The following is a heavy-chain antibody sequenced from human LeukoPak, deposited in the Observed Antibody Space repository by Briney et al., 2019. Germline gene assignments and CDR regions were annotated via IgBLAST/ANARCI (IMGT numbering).Heavy chain of an antibody. CDR1: GFTFSDHY. CDR2: IRNKANGDTT. J-gene: IGHJ4*02. Sequence: PGGSLRLSCAASGFTFSDHYMDWVRQAPGKGLEWVGRIRNKANGDTTEYAASVKGRFTIPRDDSKNSLYLRMNSLKTEDTAVYYCARGPSSGYHEYWGQGTVVTVSS. D-gene: IGHD3-22*01. CDR3: ARGPSSGYHEY. V-gene: IGHV3-72*01.